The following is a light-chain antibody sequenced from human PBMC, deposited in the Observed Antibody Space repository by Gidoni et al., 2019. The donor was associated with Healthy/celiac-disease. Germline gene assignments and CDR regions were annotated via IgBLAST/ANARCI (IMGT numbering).Light chain of an antibody. J-gene: IGKJ4*01. CDR3: QQYNNWPLT. V-gene: IGKV3-15*01. Sequence: IVITQSPATLSVSPGERATLSCRASQSVSSNLAWYQQKPGQAPRLLIYGASTRATGIPARFSGSGSGTEFTLTISRLQSEDFAVYYCQQYNNWPLTFGGGTKVEIK. CDR1: QSVSSN. CDR2: GAS.